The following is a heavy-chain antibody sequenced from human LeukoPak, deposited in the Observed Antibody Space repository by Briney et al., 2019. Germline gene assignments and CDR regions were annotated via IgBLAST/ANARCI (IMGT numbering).Heavy chain of an antibody. Sequence: GGSLRLACAASAFTFSSNGMSWVRQAPRKVLEWVSAILGNPGSTYYADSVRGRFTISRDNSKNTLYLQMNSLRAEDTAVYYCAKRAVPGCFDYWGQGTLVTVSS. D-gene: IGHD6-19*01. CDR2: ILGNPGST. CDR1: AFTFSSNG. CDR3: AKRAVPGCFDY. J-gene: IGHJ4*02. V-gene: IGHV3-23*01.